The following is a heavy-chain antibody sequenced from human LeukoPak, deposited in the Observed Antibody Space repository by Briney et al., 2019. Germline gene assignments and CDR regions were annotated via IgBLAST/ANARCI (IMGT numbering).Heavy chain of an antibody. D-gene: IGHD2-15*01. J-gene: IGHJ2*01. V-gene: IGHV4-59*01. CDR1: GGSISGYY. CDR2: IYHSGLT. CDR3: ARDQRCSRSDGGCDQWYLDL. Sequence: QSSETLSLTCTVSGGSISGYYWSWLRQPPGKGLEWIGYIYHSGLTDYNPSLRSRVTIAVDTSRNQFSLKLTSATAADTAMYYCARDQRCSRSDGGCDQWYLDLWGRGTLVTVSS.